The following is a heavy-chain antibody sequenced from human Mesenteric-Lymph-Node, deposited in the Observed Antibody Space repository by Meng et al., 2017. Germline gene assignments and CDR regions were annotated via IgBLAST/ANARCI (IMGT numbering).Heavy chain of an antibody. Sequence: SLKISCAASGFTFSSYAMSWVRQAPGKGLEWVSGISWNSGSIGYADSVKGRFTISRDNAKNSLYLQMNSLRAEDMALYYCAKGGPGVIYYFDYWGQGTLVTVSS. CDR1: GFTFSSYA. CDR2: ISWNSGSI. J-gene: IGHJ4*02. D-gene: IGHD3-3*01. V-gene: IGHV3-9*03. CDR3: AKGGPGVIYYFDY.